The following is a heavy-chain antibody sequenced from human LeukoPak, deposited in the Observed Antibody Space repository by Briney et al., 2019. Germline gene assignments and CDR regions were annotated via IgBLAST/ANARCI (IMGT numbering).Heavy chain of an antibody. CDR2: IYYSGST. D-gene: IGHD3-22*01. Sequence: SQTLSLTCTVSGGSISSGDYYWGWIRQPPGKGLEWIVYIYYSGSTYYNPAHKSRITITVNTEKNQFSLKLSSVTAADTAVYYCARDASDYYDSSGYYFFDYWGQGTLVTVSS. CDR1: GGSISSGDYY. CDR3: ARDASDYYDSSGYYFFDY. V-gene: IGHV4-30-4*01. J-gene: IGHJ4*02.